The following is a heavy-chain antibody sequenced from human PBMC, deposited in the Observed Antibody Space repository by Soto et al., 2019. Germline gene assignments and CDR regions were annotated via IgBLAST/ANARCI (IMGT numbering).Heavy chain of an antibody. V-gene: IGHV3-30-3*01. J-gene: IGHJ4*02. CDR3: VRDRGSLHMGDFGY. D-gene: IGHD3-16*01. CDR1: GFTFSSYA. Sequence: QVQLVESGGGVVQPGRSLRLSCAASGFTFSSYAMHWVRQAPGKGLEWVALTSYDGSNKYYADSVKGRLTISRDNSKNTLYRQMNSLRAEDTAVYYCVRDRGSLHMGDFGYWGQGTLVTVSS. CDR2: TSYDGSNK.